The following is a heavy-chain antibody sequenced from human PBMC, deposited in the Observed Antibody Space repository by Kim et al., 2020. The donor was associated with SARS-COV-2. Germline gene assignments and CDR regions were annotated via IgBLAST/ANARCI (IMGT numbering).Heavy chain of an antibody. CDR1: GGSISSYY. CDR3: ARDRDYGTGSYDY. CDR2: IYYSGST. J-gene: IGHJ4*02. D-gene: IGHD3-10*01. V-gene: IGHV4-59*01. Sequence: SETLSLTCTVSGGSISSYYWSWIRQPPGKGLEWIGYIYYSGSTNYNPSPKSRVTISVDTSKNQFSLKLSSVTAADTAVYYCARDRDYGTGSYDYWGQGTLVTLSS.